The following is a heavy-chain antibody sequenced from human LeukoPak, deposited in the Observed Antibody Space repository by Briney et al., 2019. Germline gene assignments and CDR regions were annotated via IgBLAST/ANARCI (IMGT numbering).Heavy chain of an antibody. CDR2: IIPILGIA. Sequence: AASVTVSCMASGGTFSSYAISWVRQAPGQGLEWMGWIIPILGIANYAQKFQGRVTITADKSTSTAYMELSSLRSEDTAVYYCARTYYYDSSGYYYFDYWGQGTLVTVSS. V-gene: IGHV1-69*10. CDR3: ARTYYYDSSGYYYFDY. J-gene: IGHJ4*02. D-gene: IGHD3-22*01. CDR1: GGTFSSYA.